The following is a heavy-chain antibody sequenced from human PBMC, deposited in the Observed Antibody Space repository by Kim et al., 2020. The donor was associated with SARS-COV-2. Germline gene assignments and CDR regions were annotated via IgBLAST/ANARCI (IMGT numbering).Heavy chain of an antibody. Sequence: GGSLRLSCIVSGFTFNRFAMHWVRQAPGKGLEWVGGFSLDSNRIDYADSVKGRFTISRDFAKNSLYLQMNSLRVDDTAFYYCGKDLVPGGLDVWGQGTTVTVSS. CDR2: FSLDSNRI. D-gene: IGHD2-8*02. CDR3: GKDLVPGGLDV. J-gene: IGHJ6*02. CDR1: GFTFNRFA. V-gene: IGHV3-9*01.